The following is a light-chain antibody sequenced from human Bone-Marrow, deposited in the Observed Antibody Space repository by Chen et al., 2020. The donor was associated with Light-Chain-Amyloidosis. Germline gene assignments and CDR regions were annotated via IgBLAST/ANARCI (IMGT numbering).Light chain of an antibody. CDR3: QSADRSGTYEVI. J-gene: IGLJ2*01. CDR1: DLPTEY. V-gene: IGLV3-25*02. Sequence: SYELTQPPSVSVSPAQTARITCSGDDLPTEYAYWYQQKPGQAPVLVIHIDTERPSGVSERFSGSGSGSTATLTISGVQAEEEADDHCQSADRSGTYEVIVGGGTKLTVL. CDR2: IDT.